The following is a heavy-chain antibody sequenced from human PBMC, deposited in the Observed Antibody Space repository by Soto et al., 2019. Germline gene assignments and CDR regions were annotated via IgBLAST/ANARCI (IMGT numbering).Heavy chain of an antibody. J-gene: IGHJ4*02. V-gene: IGHV3-30*04. CDR3: AKDRRVGHGYNLGFDC. CDR1: GFSFSHYA. CDR2: ISFDGRNK. D-gene: IGHD5-12*01. Sequence: QEQLVESGGGVVQPGRSLRLSCAASGFSFSHYAMHWVRQAPGKGLQWLSSISFDGRNKYYVDSVKGRFTISRDNSKNTLYLEVDSLRAEDTAVYYCAKDRRVGHGYNLGFDCWGRGTLVTVSS.